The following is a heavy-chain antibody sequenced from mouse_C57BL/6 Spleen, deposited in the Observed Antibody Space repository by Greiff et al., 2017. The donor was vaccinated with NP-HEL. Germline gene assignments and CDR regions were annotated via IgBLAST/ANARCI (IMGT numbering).Heavy chain of an antibody. D-gene: IGHD1-1*01. CDR3: AGYYGSSSYYAMDY. V-gene: IGHV1-82*01. J-gene: IGHJ4*01. CDR2: IYPGDGDT. CDR1: GYAFSSSW. Sequence: VQLQQSGPELVKPGASVKISCKASGYAFSSSWMNWVKQRPGKGLEWIGRIYPGDGDTNYNGKFKGKATLTADKSSSTAYMQLSSLTSEDSAVYFCAGYYGSSSYYAMDYWGQGTSVTVSS.